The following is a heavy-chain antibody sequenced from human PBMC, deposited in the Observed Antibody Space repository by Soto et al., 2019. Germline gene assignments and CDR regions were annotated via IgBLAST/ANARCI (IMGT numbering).Heavy chain of an antibody. CDR1: GFTFGSFA. J-gene: IGHJ4*02. CDR3: ARYGNQICLKLDS. D-gene: IGHD3-16*01. CDR2: LSYDGGNK. V-gene: IGHV3-30*14. Sequence: GGSLRLSCATSGFTFGSFAIHWVRQAPGKGLEWVAVLSYDGGNKYYSDSVKGRFTISRDNSKNTLFLEMNALRPEDTAVYYCARYGNQICLKLDSLGQGALVTIST.